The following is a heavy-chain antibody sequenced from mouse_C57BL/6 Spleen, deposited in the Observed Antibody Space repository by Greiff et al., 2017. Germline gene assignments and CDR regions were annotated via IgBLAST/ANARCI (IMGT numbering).Heavy chain of an antibody. V-gene: IGHV1-80*01. CDR1: GYAFSSYW. J-gene: IGHJ3*01. D-gene: IGHD3-2*02. CDR2: IYPGDGDT. CDR3: ARHSSGYGFAY. Sequence: VQLQQSGAELVKPGASVKISCKASGYAFSSYWMNWVKQRPGKGLEWIGQIYPGDGDTNYNGKFKGKATLTADKSSSTAYMQLSSLTSANSAVYFCARHSSGYGFAYWGQGTLVTVTA.